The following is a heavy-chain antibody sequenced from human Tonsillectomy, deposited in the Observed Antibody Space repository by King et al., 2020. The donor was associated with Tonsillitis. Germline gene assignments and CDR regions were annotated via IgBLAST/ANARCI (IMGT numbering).Heavy chain of an antibody. Sequence: VQLVESGGGLVQPGGSLRLSCVASEFTFSEYWRTWIRQAPGEGREWVAKIKGDGSVKYYLDSVEGRFTISRDNADSSLFLRMKSLRAEETAMYYCVRDRNYHDRRTYYDVLDVWGPGTMVTVSS. J-gene: IGHJ3*01. CDR1: EFTFSEYW. D-gene: IGHD3-22*01. V-gene: IGHV3-7*01. CDR2: IKGDGSVK. CDR3: VRDRNYHDRRTYYDVLDV.